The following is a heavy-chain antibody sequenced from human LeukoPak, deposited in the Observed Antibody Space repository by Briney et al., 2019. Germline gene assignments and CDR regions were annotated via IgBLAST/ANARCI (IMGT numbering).Heavy chain of an antibody. D-gene: IGHD1-26*01. Sequence: PGGSLGLSCAASGFTFSSYGMHWVRQAPGKGLEWVAFIRYDGSNKYYADSVKGRFTISRDNSKNTLYLQTNSLRAEDTAVYYCAKDSGIVGATGAFDIWGQGTMVTVSS. CDR1: GFTFSSYG. V-gene: IGHV3-30*02. J-gene: IGHJ3*02. CDR2: IRYDGSNK. CDR3: AKDSGIVGATGAFDI.